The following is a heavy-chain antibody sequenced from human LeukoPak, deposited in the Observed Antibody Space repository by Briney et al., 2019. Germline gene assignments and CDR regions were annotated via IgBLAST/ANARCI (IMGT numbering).Heavy chain of an antibody. V-gene: IGHV1-46*01. Sequence: GASVKVSCKASGYTFISYYMHWVRQAPGEGLEWMGIINPSGGSTNYAQKFQGRVTMTRDTSTSTVYMELSSLRSEDTALYYCARGDHVRIYTQSHFDIWGQGTMVTVSS. D-gene: IGHD2/OR15-2a*01. CDR1: GYTFISYY. CDR3: ARGDHVRIYTQSHFDI. CDR2: INPSGGST. J-gene: IGHJ3*02.